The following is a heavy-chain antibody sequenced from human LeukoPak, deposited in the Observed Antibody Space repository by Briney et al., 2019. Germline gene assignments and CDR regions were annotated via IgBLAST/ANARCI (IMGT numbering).Heavy chain of an antibody. CDR2: ISGSGGST. D-gene: IGHD5-12*01. CDR3: AKGGYGGRRLNYYYGMDV. Sequence: GGSLRLSCAASGFTFSSYAMHWVRQAPGKGLEWVSAISGSGGSTYYADSVKGRFTISRDNSKNTLYLQMNSLRAEDTAVYYCAKGGYGGRRLNYYYGMDVWGQGTTVTVSS. V-gene: IGHV3-23*01. J-gene: IGHJ6*02. CDR1: GFTFSSYA.